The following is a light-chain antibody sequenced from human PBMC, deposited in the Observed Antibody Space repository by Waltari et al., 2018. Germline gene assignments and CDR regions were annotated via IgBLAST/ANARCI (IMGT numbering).Light chain of an antibody. V-gene: IGLV7-46*01. Sequence: HAVVTQEPSLTVSPGGTVTPTCASSAGAVTGAHHPYWFQQKPGQAPRTLIYDTYNKHSWTPARFTGFLLGGKAALTLSGAQPDDEADYYCLLSYRDARVFGGGTKVTVL. J-gene: IGLJ2*01. CDR3: LLSYRDARV. CDR2: DTY. CDR1: AGAVTGAHH.